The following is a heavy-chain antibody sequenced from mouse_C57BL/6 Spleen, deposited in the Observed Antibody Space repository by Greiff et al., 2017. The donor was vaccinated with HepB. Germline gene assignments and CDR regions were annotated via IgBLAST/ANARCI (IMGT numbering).Heavy chain of an antibody. V-gene: IGHV5-17*01. D-gene: IGHD1-1*01. J-gene: IGHJ4*01. CDR2: ISSGSSTI. CDR1: GFTFSDYG. CDR3: AIHYYGSSRYAMDY. Sequence: EVQLQESGGGLVKPGGSLKLSCAASGFTFSDYGMHWVRQAPEKGLEWVAYISSGSSTIYYADTVKGRFTISRDNAKNTLFLQMTSLRSEDTAMYYCAIHYYGSSRYAMDYWGQGTSVTVSS.